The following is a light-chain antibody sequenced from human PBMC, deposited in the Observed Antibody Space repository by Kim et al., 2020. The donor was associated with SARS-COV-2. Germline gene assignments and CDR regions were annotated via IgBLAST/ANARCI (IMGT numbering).Light chain of an antibody. CDR2: GAS. V-gene: IGKV3-20*01. J-gene: IGKJ2*01. CDR3: QQYGSPPYT. Sequence: PGERATLSCRTSQSVSKNFLAWYRQRAGQPPSLLIYGASTRATGIPDRISGSGSGTDFTLTITRLEPEDFAVYYCQQYGSPPYTFGQGTKLEI. CDR1: QSVSKNF.